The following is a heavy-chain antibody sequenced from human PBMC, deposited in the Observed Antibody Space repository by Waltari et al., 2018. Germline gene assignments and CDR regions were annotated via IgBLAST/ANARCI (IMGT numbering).Heavy chain of an antibody. CDR3: ARDGGGYYYYYMDV. Sequence: QVQLQESGPGLVKPSETLSLTATVSGGSISSYYWSWIRQPAGKGLEWIGRIYPSGSTNYNPSLKSRFTMSVDTSKNQFSLKLSSVTAADTAVYYCARDGGGYYYYYMDVWGKGTTVTISS. V-gene: IGHV4-4*07. CDR1: GGSISSYY. J-gene: IGHJ6*03. CDR2: IYPSGST. D-gene: IGHD3-16*01.